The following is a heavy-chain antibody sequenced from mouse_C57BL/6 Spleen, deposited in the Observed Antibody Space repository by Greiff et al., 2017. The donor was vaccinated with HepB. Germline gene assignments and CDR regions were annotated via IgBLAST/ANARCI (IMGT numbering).Heavy chain of an antibody. CDR3: ARGGITTVVGYFDY. CDR1: GYSITSGYD. V-gene: IGHV3-1*01. Sequence: EVQLQQSGPGMVKPSQSLSLTCTVTGYSITSGYDWHWIRHFPGNKLEWMGYISYSGSTNYNPSLKSRISITHDTSKNHFFLKLNSVTTEDTATYYCARGGITTVVGYFDYWGQGTTLTVSS. CDR2: ISYSGST. D-gene: IGHD1-1*01. J-gene: IGHJ2*01.